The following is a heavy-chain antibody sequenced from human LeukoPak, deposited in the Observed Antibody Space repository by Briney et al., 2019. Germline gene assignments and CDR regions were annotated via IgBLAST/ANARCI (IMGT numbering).Heavy chain of an antibody. J-gene: IGHJ6*03. D-gene: IGHD3-3*01. Sequence: SETLSLTCTVSGGSISSSSYYWGWIRQPPGKGLEWIGSIYYSGSTYYNPSLKSRVTISVDTSKNQFSLKLSSVTAADTAVYYCARQLTTLYDFWSGYYTGSSVGYYYYMDVWGKGTTVTVSS. CDR2: IYYSGST. CDR3: ARQLTTLYDFWSGYYTGSSVGYYYYMDV. CDR1: GGSISSSSYY. V-gene: IGHV4-39*01.